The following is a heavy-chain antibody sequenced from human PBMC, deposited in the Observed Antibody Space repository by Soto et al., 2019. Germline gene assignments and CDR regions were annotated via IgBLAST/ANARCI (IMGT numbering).Heavy chain of an antibody. J-gene: IGHJ6*02. CDR1: GYSFTSYW. Sequence: GESLKISCKGSGYSFTSYWISWVRQMPGKGLEWMGRIDPSDSYTNYSPSFQGHVTISADKSISTAYLQWSSLEASDTAMYYCARHVFYYDSSGYYVSRENYGMDVWGQGTTVTVSS. D-gene: IGHD3-22*01. V-gene: IGHV5-10-1*01. CDR2: IDPSDSYT. CDR3: ARHVFYYDSSGYYVSRENYGMDV.